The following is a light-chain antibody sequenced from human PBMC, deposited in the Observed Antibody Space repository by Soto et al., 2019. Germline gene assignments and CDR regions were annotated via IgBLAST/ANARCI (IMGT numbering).Light chain of an antibody. CDR1: QSISSW. CDR2: DAS. V-gene: IGKV1-39*01. J-gene: IGKJ1*01. CDR3: QQSYSTRWT. Sequence: DIKMTQSPSTVSASVGGRVTITCRASQSISSWLAWYQQKPGKAPKLLIYDASSLKSGVPSRFSGSGSGTDFTLTISSLQPEDFATYYCQQSYSTRWTFGHGTKVDIK.